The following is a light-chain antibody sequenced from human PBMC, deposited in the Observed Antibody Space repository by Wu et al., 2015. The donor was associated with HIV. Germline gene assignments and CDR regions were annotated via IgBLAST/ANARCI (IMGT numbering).Light chain of an antibody. CDR2: DAS. Sequence: EIVLTQSPATLSLSPGERATLSCGASQSVSSSYLAWYQQKPGLAPRLLIYDASSRATGIPDRFSGSGSGTDFTLTISRLEPEDFAVYYCHQYGGSPPFTFGPGTKVDIK. CDR1: QSVSSSY. CDR3: HQYGGSPPFT. J-gene: IGKJ3*01. V-gene: IGKV3D-20*01.